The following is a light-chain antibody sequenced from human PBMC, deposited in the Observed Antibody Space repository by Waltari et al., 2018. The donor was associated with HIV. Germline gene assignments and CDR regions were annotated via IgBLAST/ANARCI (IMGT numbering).Light chain of an antibody. J-gene: IGLJ3*02. V-gene: IGLV1-44*01. CDR2: NTD. CDR3: GTWDADLDGPV. Sequence: SVLTQPPSASGTPGQPIRLSCSGSRPHVRSNNVYWYQHIPPTAPKLIIYNTDQRPSGVPARFSASKTGTSASLAISGLQPGDEGLYYCGTWDADLDGPVFGGGTKVTV. CDR1: RPHVRSNN.